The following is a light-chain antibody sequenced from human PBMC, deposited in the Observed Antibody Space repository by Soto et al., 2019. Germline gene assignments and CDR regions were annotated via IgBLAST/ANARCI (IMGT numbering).Light chain of an antibody. CDR2: WAS. Sequence: DIVMTPSPDSLAVSLGERATINCKSSQSVLYSSNNKNYLAWYQQKPGQPPKLLVYWASTRESGVPDRFSGSGSGTDFTLTISSLQAEDVAVYYCQQYYRTPPTFGGGTKVDIK. J-gene: IGKJ4*01. CDR3: QQYYRTPPT. V-gene: IGKV4-1*01. CDR1: QSVLYSSNNKNY.